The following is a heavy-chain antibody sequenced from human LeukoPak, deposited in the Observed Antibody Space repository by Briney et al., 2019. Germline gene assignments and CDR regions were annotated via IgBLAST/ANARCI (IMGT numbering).Heavy chain of an antibody. D-gene: IGHD6-19*01. CDR3: ARPGLSQYSSGWYEDYFDY. CDR2: ISAYNGNT. V-gene: IGHV1-18*04. Sequence: ASVKVSCKASGYTFTGYYMHWVRQAPGQGLEWMGWISAYNGNTNYAQKLQGRVTMTTDTSTSTAYMELRSLRSDDTAVYYCARPGLSQYSSGWYEDYFDYWGQGTLVTVSS. J-gene: IGHJ4*02. CDR1: GYTFTGYY.